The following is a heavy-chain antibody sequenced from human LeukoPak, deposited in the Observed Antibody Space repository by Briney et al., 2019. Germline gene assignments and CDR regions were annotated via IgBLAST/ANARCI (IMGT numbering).Heavy chain of an antibody. V-gene: IGHV1-69*04. J-gene: IGHJ6*02. CDR1: GGTFSSYA. CDR2: IILILGIA. D-gene: IGHD2-15*01. Sequence: ASVTVSCTASGGTFSSYAISWVRQAPGQGLEWMGRIILILGIANYAQKFQGRVTITADKSTSAAYMELSSLRSEDTAVYYCASWIGYCSGGSCYSGDYYGMDVWGQGTTVTVSS. CDR3: ASWIGYCSGGSCYSGDYYGMDV.